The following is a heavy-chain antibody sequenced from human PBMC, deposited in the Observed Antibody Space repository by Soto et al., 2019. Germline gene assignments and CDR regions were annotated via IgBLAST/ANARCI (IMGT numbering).Heavy chain of an antibody. CDR2: INAGNGNT. CDR3: ARGDYYDIHVY. V-gene: IGHV1-3*01. J-gene: IGHJ4*02. CDR1: GYTFTSYA. Sequence: QVQLVQSGAEVKKPGASVKVSCKASGYTFTSYAMHWVRQAPGQRLEWMGWINAGNGNTKYLQKFQGRVTITRDTSASTAYMEPSSLRSEDTAVYYCARGDYYDIHVYWGQGTLVTVSS. D-gene: IGHD3-22*01.